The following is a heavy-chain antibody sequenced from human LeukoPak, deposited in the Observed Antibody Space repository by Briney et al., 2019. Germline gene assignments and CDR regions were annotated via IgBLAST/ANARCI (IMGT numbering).Heavy chain of an antibody. Sequence: GGSLRLSCAASGFTFSSYSMNWVRQAPGKGLEWVSSIRSSSSYIYYADSVKGRFTISRDNAKNSLYLQMNSLRAEDTAVYYCARDYRGDGYLDYWGQGTLVTVSS. D-gene: IGHD3-10*01. J-gene: IGHJ4*02. CDR3: ARDYRGDGYLDY. CDR1: GFTFSSYS. CDR2: IRSSSSYI. V-gene: IGHV3-21*01.